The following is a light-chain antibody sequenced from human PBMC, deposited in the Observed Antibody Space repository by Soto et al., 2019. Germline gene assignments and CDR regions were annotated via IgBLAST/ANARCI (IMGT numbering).Light chain of an antibody. J-gene: IGLJ2*01. CDR3: TATADRLTGPV. V-gene: IGLV1-47*02. CDR2: NND. Sequence: QSLLGQPASASGTPGNRFTISCSGSSSNIETNLVHWYQHLPGASPRLLIFNNDQRPSGVPDRFSASKSGTSASLAISGLRSEDEADYYCTATADRLTGPVFGGGTKVTV. CDR1: SSNIETNL.